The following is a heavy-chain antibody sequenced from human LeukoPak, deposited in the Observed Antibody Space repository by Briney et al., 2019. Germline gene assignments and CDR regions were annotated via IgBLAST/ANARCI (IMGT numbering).Heavy chain of an antibody. J-gene: IGHJ4*02. V-gene: IGHV3-9*01. CDR1: GFTFDDYA. CDR2: ISWNSGSI. Sequence: PGGSLRLSCAASGFTFDDYAMHWVRQAPGKGLEWVSGISWNSGSIGYADSVKGRFTISRDNAKNSLYLQMNSLRAEDTALYYCAKDRGIAAAGYYFDYWGQGTLVTVSS. D-gene: IGHD6-13*01. CDR3: AKDRGIAAAGYYFDY.